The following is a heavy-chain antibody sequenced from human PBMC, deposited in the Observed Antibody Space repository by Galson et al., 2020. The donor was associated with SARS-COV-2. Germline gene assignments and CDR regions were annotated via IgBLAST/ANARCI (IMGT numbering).Heavy chain of an antibody. V-gene: IGHV4-39*01. CDR2: IYYSGST. J-gene: IGHJ4*02. CDR1: GGSISSSSYY. Sequence: SQILSLTCTVSGGSISSSSYYWGWIRQPPGKGLEWIGSIYYSGSTYYNPSLKSRVTISVDTSKNQFSLKLSSVTAADTAVYYCASRILTGYYNPSPIDYWGQGTLVTVSS. CDR3: ASRILTGYYNPSPIDY. D-gene: IGHD3-9*01.